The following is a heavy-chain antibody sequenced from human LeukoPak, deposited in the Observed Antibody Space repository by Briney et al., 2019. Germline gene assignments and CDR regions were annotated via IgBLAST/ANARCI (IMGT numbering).Heavy chain of an antibody. CDR1: GFTFSSYA. CDR3: AKYGPQDSGSSHFDY. Sequence: GGSLRFSCAASGFTFSSYAMSWVRQAPGKGLEWVSAIRDSGSSTHYADSVKGRFTTSRDNSKNTLFLQMNSLRAEDTAIYYCAKYGPQDSGSSHFDYWGQGALATVSS. J-gene: IGHJ4*02. V-gene: IGHV3-23*01. CDR2: IRDSGSST. D-gene: IGHD1-26*01.